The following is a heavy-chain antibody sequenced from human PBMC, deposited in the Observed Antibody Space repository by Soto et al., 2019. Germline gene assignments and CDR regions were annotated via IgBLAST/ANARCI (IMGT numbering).Heavy chain of an antibody. CDR2: INSDGSRT. D-gene: IGHD2-2*01. Sequence: GGSLRLSCTASGFNFSRFWTHWVRQVPGRGLVWVSHINSDGSRTSYADSMKGRFTSSRDNAKNTLYLQMNSLRAEDTAVYYCARDLSSCSSARCYSFYCGVDVWGQGTTVTVSS. CDR3: ARDLSSCSSARCYSFYCGVDV. CDR1: GFNFSRFW. V-gene: IGHV3-74*01. J-gene: IGHJ6*02.